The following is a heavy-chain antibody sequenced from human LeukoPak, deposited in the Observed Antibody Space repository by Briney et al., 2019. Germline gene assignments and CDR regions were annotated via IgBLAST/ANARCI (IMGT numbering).Heavy chain of an antibody. CDR1: GGSISSSSYY. J-gene: IGHJ3*02. Sequence: SETLSLTCTVSGGSISSSSYYWGWIRQPPGKGLEWIGSIYYSGSTYYNPSLKSRVTISVDTSKNQFSLKLSSVTAADTAVYFRASRINMIEDGAFDIWGQGTMVTVSS. D-gene: IGHD3-22*01. CDR2: IYYSGST. CDR3: ASRINMIEDGAFDI. V-gene: IGHV4-39*01.